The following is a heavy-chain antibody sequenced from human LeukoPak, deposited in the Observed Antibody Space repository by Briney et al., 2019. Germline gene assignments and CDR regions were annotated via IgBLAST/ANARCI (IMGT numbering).Heavy chain of an antibody. J-gene: IGHJ4*02. CDR3: AGDGDGDYVFSYYFDY. Sequence: GGSLRLSCAASGFTFSSYAMHWVRQAPGKGLEWVALISYDESNTFYADSVKGRFTISRDNSKNTLYLQMNSLRVEDTAVYYCAGDGDGDYVFSYYFDYWGQGTLSPSPQ. V-gene: IGHV3-30*04. CDR1: GFTFSSYA. CDR2: ISYDESNT. D-gene: IGHD4-17*01.